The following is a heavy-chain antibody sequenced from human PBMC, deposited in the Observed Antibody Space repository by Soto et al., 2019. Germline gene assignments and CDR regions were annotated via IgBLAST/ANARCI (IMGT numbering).Heavy chain of an antibody. J-gene: IGHJ6*03. CDR3: ARDQVAVAGTFEGIGGELDSYYYYYMDV. CDR1: GGSITSYY. Sequence: SETLSLTCTVSGGSITSYYWSWIRQPPGKGLEWIGYIYYNGSTNYNPSLKSRVTLSVDMSKNQFSLKLRSVTAADTAVYYCARDQVAVAGTFEGIGGELDSYYYYYMDVWGKGTTVTVSS. V-gene: IGHV4-59*01. CDR2: IYYNGST. D-gene: IGHD6-19*01.